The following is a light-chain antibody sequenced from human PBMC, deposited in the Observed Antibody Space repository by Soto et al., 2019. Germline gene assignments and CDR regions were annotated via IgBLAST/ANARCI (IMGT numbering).Light chain of an antibody. J-gene: IGKJ2*01. CDR2: GAS. CDR1: QSVSNNY. CDR3: QQYDSSYS. Sequence: EIVLTQSPGTLSLSPGERATLSCRASQSVSNNYLAWYQQRPGQAPRLLIYGASNRATGIPDRFSGSGSGTDFTLTVSRLEPEDFAVYYCQQYDSSYSFGQGTKLYIK. V-gene: IGKV3-20*01.